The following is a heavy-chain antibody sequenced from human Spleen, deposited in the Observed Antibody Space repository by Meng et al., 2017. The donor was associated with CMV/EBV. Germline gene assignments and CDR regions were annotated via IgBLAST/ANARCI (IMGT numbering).Heavy chain of an antibody. Sequence: GGSLRLSCAASGFTFSSYAMHWVRQAPGKGLEWVAVISYDGSNKYYADSVKGRFTISRDNSKNTLYLQMNSLKTEDTAVYYCTTGPGAMPIYYYYGMDVWGQGTTVTVSS. CDR2: ISYDGSNK. J-gene: IGHJ6*02. CDR3: TTGPGAMPIYYYYGMDV. D-gene: IGHD2-2*01. V-gene: IGHV3-30-3*01. CDR1: GFTFSSYA.